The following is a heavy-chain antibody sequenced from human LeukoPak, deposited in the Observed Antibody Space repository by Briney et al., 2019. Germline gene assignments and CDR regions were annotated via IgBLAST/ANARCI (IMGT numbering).Heavy chain of an antibody. CDR1: GGTFSSYA. J-gene: IGHJ4*02. CDR2: IIPIFGTA. CDR3: AILTNRNYGDY. V-gene: IGHV1-69*01. D-gene: IGHD3-10*01. Sequence: SVKVSCKASGGTFSSYAISWVRQAPGQGLEWMGGIIPIFGTANYAQKLQGRVTITADESTSTAYMELSSLRSEDTAVYYCAILTNRNYGDYWGQGTLVTVSS.